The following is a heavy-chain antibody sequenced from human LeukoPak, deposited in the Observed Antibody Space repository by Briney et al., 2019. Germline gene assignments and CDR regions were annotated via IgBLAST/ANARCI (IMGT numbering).Heavy chain of an antibody. CDR1: GGSISSYY. Sequence: PSETLSLTCTVSGGSISSYYWSWIRQPPGKGMEWIGYIYYSGSTNYNPSLKSRVTISVDTSKNQFSLKLSSVTAADTAVYYCARGAVWELLREHYFDYWGQGTLVTVSS. CDR3: ARGAVWELLREHYFDY. CDR2: IYYSGST. J-gene: IGHJ4*02. D-gene: IGHD1-26*01. V-gene: IGHV4-59*01.